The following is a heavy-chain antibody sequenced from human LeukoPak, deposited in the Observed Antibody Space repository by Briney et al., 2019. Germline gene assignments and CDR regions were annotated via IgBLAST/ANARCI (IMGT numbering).Heavy chain of an antibody. V-gene: IGHV4-34*01. CDR1: GGSFSGYY. J-gene: IGHJ4*02. Sequence: PSETLSLTCAVYGGSFSGYYWSWIRQPPGKGLEWIGEINHSGSTNYNPSLKSRVTISVDTTKNQFSLKLSSVTAADTAVYYCARQTTTGKELDYWGQGTLVTVSS. CDR3: ARQTTTGKELDY. CDR2: INHSGST. D-gene: IGHD4-17*01.